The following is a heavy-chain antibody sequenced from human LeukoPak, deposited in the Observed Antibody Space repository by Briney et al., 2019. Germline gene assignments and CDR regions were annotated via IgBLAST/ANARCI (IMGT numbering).Heavy chain of an antibody. CDR3: ARPKTTGGFDS. CDR2: IYYTVTT. J-gene: IGHJ4*02. Sequence: SETLPLTCTVSSASIRNDYLSWIRQSPGKGLGWIGYIYYTVTTNYNPSLKSRVTISIDTSKNQFSLKLTSVTAADTAIYYCARPKTTGGFDSWGQGTLVTVSS. D-gene: IGHD2-8*02. V-gene: IGHV4-59*01. CDR1: SASIRNDY.